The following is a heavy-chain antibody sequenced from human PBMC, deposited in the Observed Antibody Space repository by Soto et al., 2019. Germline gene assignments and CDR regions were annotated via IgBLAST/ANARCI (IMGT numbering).Heavy chain of an antibody. J-gene: IGHJ4*02. CDR3: ARDLGSSFWVDY. Sequence: GESLKISCAASGFTFSSYSMNWVRQAPGKGLEWVSYISSSRSYKYYAASVKGRFTISRDNAKNSLYLQMNSLRAEDTAVYYCARDLGSSFWVDYWGQGTLVTVSS. CDR2: ISSSRSYK. D-gene: IGHD6-6*01. V-gene: IGHV3-21*05. CDR1: GFTFSSYS.